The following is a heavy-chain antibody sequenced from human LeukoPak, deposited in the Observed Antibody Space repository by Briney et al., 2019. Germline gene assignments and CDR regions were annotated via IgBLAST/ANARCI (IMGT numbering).Heavy chain of an antibody. CDR2: ISGSGGST. D-gene: IGHD3-10*01. J-gene: IGHJ3*02. CDR3: AKDLFHGSGSYYNHPGDAFDI. CDR1: GFTFSSYA. V-gene: IGHV3-23*01. Sequence: GGSLRLSCAASGFTFSSYAMSWVRQAPGKGLEWASAISGSGGSTYYADSVKGRFTISRDNSKNTLYLQMNSLRAEDTAVYYCAKDLFHGSGSYYNHPGDAFDIWGQGTMVTISS.